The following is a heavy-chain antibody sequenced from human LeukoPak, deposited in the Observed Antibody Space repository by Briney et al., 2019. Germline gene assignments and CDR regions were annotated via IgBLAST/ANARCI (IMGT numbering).Heavy chain of an antibody. Sequence: GGSLRLSCAASGFTFSSYGMSWVRQAPGKGLEWVSAISGSGGSTYYADSVKGRFTISRDNSKNTLYLQMNSLRAEDTAVYYCAKDSSSWYRRNFDYWGQGTLVTVSS. J-gene: IGHJ4*02. D-gene: IGHD6-13*01. CDR1: GFTFSSYG. CDR2: ISGSGGST. V-gene: IGHV3-23*01. CDR3: AKDSSSWYRRNFDY.